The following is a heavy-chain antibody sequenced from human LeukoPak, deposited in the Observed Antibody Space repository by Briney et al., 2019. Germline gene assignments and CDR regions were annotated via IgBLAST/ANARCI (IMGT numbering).Heavy chain of an antibody. V-gene: IGHV4-4*07. J-gene: IGHJ3*02. Sequence: PSETLSLTCTVSGGSISSDYWSWIRQPAGKGLEWIGRIYTSGSTNYNPSLKSRVTMSVDTSKNQFFLKLSSVTAADTAVYYCARDTRVYYYDSSGSAPAFDIWGQGTMVTVSS. CDR1: GGSISSDY. D-gene: IGHD3-22*01. CDR3: ARDTRVYYYDSSGSAPAFDI. CDR2: IYTSGST.